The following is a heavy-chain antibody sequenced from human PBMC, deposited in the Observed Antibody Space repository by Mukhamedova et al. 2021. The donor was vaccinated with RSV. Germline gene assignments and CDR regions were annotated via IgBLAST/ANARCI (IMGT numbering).Heavy chain of an antibody. Sequence: GISWFRQAPGQGFEWMGWISAYNGNTKYERKVQGRVTMTTDTSTTTAYMELRRLRSDDAAMYFCAKCANTICSHFDYWGQGTLVTV. V-gene: IGHV1-18*01. J-gene: IGHJ4*02. CDR1: G. D-gene: IGHD3-16*01. CDR3: AKCANTICSHFDY. CDR2: ISAYNGNT.